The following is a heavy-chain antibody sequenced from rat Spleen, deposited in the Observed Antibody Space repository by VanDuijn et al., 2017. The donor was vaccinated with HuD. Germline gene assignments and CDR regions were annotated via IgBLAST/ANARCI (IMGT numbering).Heavy chain of an antibody. Sequence: EVQLVESGGGLVQPGRSMKLSCAAPGFTFDDYGMAWVRQAPKNGLEWVASISWDGSSTYYPDSVKGRFTISRDNAKNALYLQMNNLRSEDTALYYCTREGYGGYRGSFDYWGQGVMVTVSS. V-gene: IGHV5-7*01. CDR2: ISWDGSST. CDR3: TREGYGGYRGSFDY. J-gene: IGHJ2*01. CDR1: GFTFDDYG. D-gene: IGHD1-11*01.